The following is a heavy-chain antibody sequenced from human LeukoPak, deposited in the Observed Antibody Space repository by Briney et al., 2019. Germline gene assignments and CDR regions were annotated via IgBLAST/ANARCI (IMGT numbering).Heavy chain of an antibody. CDR3: AGTDSSWYLGN. D-gene: IGHD6-13*01. Sequence: ETLSLTCTVSGGSISSYYWSWIRPPPGKGLEWIGYIYYSGSTNYNPSLKSRVTISVDTSKNQFSLKLSSVTAADTAVYYCAGTDSSWYLGNWGQGTLVTVSS. CDR2: IYYSGST. V-gene: IGHV4-59*01. CDR1: GGSISSYY. J-gene: IGHJ4*02.